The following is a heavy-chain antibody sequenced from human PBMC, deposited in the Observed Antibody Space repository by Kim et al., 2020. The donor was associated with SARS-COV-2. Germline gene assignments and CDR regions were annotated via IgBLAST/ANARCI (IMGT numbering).Heavy chain of an antibody. CDR2: IYYSGST. V-gene: IGHV4-31*03. CDR3: ARAPITMIVVVTAFDY. D-gene: IGHD3-22*01. J-gene: IGHJ4*02. CDR1: GGSISSGGYY. Sequence: SETLSLTCTVSGGSISSGGYYWSWIRQHPRKGLEWIGYIYYSGSTYYNPSLKSRVTISVDTSKNQFSLKLSSVTAADTAVYYCARAPITMIVVVTAFDYWGQGTLVTVSS.